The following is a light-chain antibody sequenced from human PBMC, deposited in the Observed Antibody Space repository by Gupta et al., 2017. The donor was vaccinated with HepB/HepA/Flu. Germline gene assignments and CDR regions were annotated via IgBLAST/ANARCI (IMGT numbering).Light chain of an antibody. CDR2: DVS. CDR1: SSDVGDYNY. V-gene: IGLV2-14*01. CDR3: SSYTTSSTL. Sequence: QSALTQPASVSGSPGQSITISCTGTSSDVGDYNYVSWYQQHPGKAPKLMIYDVSNRPSGVSYRFSGSKSGNTASLTISGLQAEDEADYYCSSYTTSSTLFGAGTKVTVL. J-gene: IGLJ1*01.